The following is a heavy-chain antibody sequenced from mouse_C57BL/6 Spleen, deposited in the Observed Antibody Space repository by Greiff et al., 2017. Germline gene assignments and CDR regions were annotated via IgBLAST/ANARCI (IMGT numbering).Heavy chain of an antibody. CDR3: AKSPVVEGYAMDY. CDR2: IYPGDGDT. D-gene: IGHD1-1*01. CDR1: GYAFSSSW. Sequence: QVQLQQSGPELVKPGASVKISCKASGYAFSSSWMNWVKQRPGKGLEWIGRIYPGDGDTNYNGKFKGKATLTADKSSSTAYMQLSSLTSEDSAVYFCAKSPVVEGYAMDYWGQGTSVTVSS. J-gene: IGHJ4*01. V-gene: IGHV1-82*01.